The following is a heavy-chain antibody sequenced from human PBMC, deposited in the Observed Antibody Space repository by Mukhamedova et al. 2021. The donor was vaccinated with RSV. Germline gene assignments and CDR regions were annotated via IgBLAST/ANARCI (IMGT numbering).Heavy chain of an antibody. J-gene: IGHJ4*02. CDR1: SGYV. V-gene: IGHV3-30*01. D-gene: IGHD3-3*01. CDR2: ISYDGSNK. CDR3: ARDYYDFWSGYYDY. Sequence: SGYVMHWVRQAPGKGLEWVALISYDGSNKYYADSVKGRFTISRDNSKNTLYLQMNSLRAEDTAVYYCARDYYDFWSGYYDYWGQG.